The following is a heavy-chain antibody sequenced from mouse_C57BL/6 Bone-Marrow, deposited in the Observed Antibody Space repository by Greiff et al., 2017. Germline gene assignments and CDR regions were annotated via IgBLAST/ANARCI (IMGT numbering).Heavy chain of an antibody. CDR2: IRLKSDNYAT. Sequence: EVQGVESGGGLVQPGGSMKLSCVASGFTFSNYWMNWVRQSPEKGLEWVAQIRLKSDNYATHYAESVKGRFTISRDDSKSSVYLQMNNLRAEDTGIYYCTPSSSYAMDYWGQGTSVTVSS. V-gene: IGHV6-3*01. CDR1: GFTFSNYW. CDR3: TPSSSYAMDY. D-gene: IGHD1-1*01. J-gene: IGHJ4*01.